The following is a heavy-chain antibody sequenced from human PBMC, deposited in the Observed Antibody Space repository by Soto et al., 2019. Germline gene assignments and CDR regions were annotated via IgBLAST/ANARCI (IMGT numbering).Heavy chain of an antibody. D-gene: IGHD6-13*01. J-gene: IGHJ4*02. Sequence: QVQLQESGPGLVKPSETLSLTCTVSGGSVSSGYQYWSWIRQPPGKGLEWIGYIYNSGSTDYNPSLKSRVSISVDTSKNQFSLNLSSVTAADTAMYLCASGSSVSAYIDSWGQGTLVTVSS. CDR2: IYNSGST. CDR3: ASGSSVSAYIDS. V-gene: IGHV4-61*01. CDR1: GGSVSSGYQY.